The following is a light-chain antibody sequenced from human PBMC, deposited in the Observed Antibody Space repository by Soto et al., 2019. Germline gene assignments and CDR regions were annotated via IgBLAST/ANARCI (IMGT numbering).Light chain of an antibody. CDR3: AAWDDSLNGPV. CDR2: SNN. V-gene: IGLV1-44*01. CDR1: SSNIGSNT. Sequence: QPVLTQPPSASGTPGQRVDFSCSGSSSNIGSNTVNWYQQLPGTAPKLLIYSNNQRPSGVPDRFSGSKSGTSASLAISGLQSEDEADYYCAAWDDSLNGPVFGGGTKLTVL. J-gene: IGLJ3*02.